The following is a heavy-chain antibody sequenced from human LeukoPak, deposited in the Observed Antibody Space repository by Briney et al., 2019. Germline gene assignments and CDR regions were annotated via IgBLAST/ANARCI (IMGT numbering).Heavy chain of an antibody. Sequence: PGRSLRLSCAASGFTFSSYAMHWVRQAPGKGLEWVAVISYDGSNKYYADSVKGRFTISRDNSKNTLYLQMNSLRAEDTAVYYCAKGELEAELYAFDIWGQGTMVTVSS. CDR2: ISYDGSNK. CDR3: AKGELEAELYAFDI. V-gene: IGHV3-30*04. J-gene: IGHJ3*02. CDR1: GFTFSSYA. D-gene: IGHD1-1*01.